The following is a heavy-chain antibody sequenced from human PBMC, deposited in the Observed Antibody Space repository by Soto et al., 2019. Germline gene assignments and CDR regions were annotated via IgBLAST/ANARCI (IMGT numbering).Heavy chain of an antibody. CDR1: GGSISSGGYY. CDR2: IYHSGTT. D-gene: IGHD2-2*01. CDR3: ARDPPLPAAMVD. Sequence: SGTLSLTCTVSGGSISSGGYYWSWIRQHPGKGLEWIGYIYHSGTTYYNPSLKSRVTIPVDTSKNQFSLQLTSVTAADTAVYYCARDPPLPAAMVDWGQGTLVTVSS. J-gene: IGHJ4*02. V-gene: IGHV4-31*03.